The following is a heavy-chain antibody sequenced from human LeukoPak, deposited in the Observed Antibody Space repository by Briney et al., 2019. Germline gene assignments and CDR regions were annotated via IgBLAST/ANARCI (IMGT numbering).Heavy chain of an antibody. Sequence: GGSLRLSCAASGFTFSNNWMHWVRQAPGKGLVWVSHINSDGSSTSYADSVKGRFTISRDNAKNTLYLQMNSLRAEDTAVYYCARAEWSNWYFDLWGRGTLVTVSS. J-gene: IGHJ2*01. CDR2: INSDGSST. CDR1: GFTFSNNW. D-gene: IGHD3-3*01. CDR3: ARAEWSNWYFDL. V-gene: IGHV3-74*01.